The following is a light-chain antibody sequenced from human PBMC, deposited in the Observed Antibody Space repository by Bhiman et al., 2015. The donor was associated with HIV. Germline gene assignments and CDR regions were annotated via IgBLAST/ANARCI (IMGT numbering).Light chain of an antibody. V-gene: IGLV1-40*01. CDR2: DNN. J-gene: IGLJ1*01. Sequence: QSVLAQPPSVSGAPGQRVTISCTGSSSNIGADFDVNWYQQLPGTVPKLLIYDNNNRPSGVPDRFSGSKSGTSASLAITGLQAEDEADYYCSSYTSSSTFVFGTGTKVTVL. CDR3: SSYTSSSTFV. CDR1: SSNIGADFD.